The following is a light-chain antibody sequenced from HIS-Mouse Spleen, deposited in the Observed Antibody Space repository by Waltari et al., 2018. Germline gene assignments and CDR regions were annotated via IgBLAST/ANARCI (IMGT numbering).Light chain of an antibody. CDR3: QAWDSSTYV. Sequence: SYELTQPPSVSVSPGQTASITCSGDKLGDKYACWYQQKPGQSPVLVIYQDSKRPSGFPEPCSGANSGNTATLTISGTQAMDEADYYCQAWDSSTYVFGTGTKVTVL. CDR2: QDS. V-gene: IGLV3-1*01. J-gene: IGLJ1*01. CDR1: KLGDKY.